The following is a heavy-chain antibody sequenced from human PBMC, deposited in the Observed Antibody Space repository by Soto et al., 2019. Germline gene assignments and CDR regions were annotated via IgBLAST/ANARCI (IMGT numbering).Heavy chain of an antibody. Sequence: QVQLVQSGAEVKKPGSSVKVSCKASGGTFSSYTISWVRQAPGQGLEWMGRIIPILGIANYAQKFQGRVTMTADKSTSTAYMELSRLRSEDTAVYYCARGAAFYDILTGYYYDYWGQGTLVTVSS. D-gene: IGHD3-9*01. CDR1: GGTFSSYT. CDR2: IIPILGIA. J-gene: IGHJ4*02. CDR3: ARGAAFYDILTGYYYDY. V-gene: IGHV1-69*02.